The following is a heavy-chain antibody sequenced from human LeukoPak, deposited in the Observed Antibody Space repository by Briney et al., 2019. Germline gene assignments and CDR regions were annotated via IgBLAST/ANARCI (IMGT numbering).Heavy chain of an antibody. V-gene: IGHV4-59*12. CDR1: GGSISSYY. Sequence: PSETLSLTCTVSGGSISSYYWSWIRQPPGKGLEWIGYIYYSGSTNYNPSLKSRVTISVDTSKNQFSLQLNSVTPEDTAVYYCARDYYGSGSYLEVIFDYWGQGTLVTVSS. CDR3: ARDYYGSGSYLEVIFDY. J-gene: IGHJ4*02. CDR2: IYYSGST. D-gene: IGHD3-10*01.